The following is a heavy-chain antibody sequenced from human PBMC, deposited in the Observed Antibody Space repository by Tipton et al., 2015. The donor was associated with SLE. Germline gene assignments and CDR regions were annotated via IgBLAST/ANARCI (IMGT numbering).Heavy chain of an antibody. CDR2: IYYSGST. CDR1: GGSISSGDYY. CDR3: ARGPNLNHAFDI. D-gene: IGHD1-20*01. V-gene: IGHV4-30-4*01. J-gene: IGHJ3*02. Sequence: TLSLTCTVSGGSISSGDYYWSWIRQPPGKGLEWIGYIYYSGSTYYNPSLKSRVTISVDTSKNQFSLKLSSVTAADTAVYYCARGPNLNHAFDIWGQGTMVTVSS.